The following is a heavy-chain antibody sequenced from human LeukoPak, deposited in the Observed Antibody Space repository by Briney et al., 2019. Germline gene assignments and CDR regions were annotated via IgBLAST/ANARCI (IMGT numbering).Heavy chain of an antibody. CDR3: ARDLSRTYTVDY. J-gene: IGHJ4*02. Sequence: TGGSLRLSCAASGFTFSSHAMHWVRQAPGKGLEWVAFVSYDGSINSYADFVKGRFTISRDNSKNTLYLQMNSLRAEDTAVYFCARDLSRTYTVDYWGQGTLVTVSS. V-gene: IGHV3-30-3*01. D-gene: IGHD2-2*02. CDR1: GFTFSSHA. CDR2: VSYDGSIN.